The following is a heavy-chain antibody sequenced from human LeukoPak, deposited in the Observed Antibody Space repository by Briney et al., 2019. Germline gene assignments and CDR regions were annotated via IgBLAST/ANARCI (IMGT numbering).Heavy chain of an antibody. Sequence: GRSLRLSCAASGFTFSNYGMHWVRQAPGKGLEWVAVISYDGNYKYCADSVKGRFAISRDNSKNTLYLQMNSLRAEDTAVYYCAKDENDILTGSDYWGQGTLVTVSS. CDR1: GFTFSNYG. V-gene: IGHV3-30*18. D-gene: IGHD3-9*01. J-gene: IGHJ4*02. CDR2: ISYDGNYK. CDR3: AKDENDILTGSDY.